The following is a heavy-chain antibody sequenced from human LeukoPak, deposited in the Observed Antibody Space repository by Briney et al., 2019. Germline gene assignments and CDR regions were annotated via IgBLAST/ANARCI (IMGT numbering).Heavy chain of an antibody. V-gene: IGHV7-4-1*02. D-gene: IGHD3-22*01. Sequence: ASVKVSCKASGYTFTNYAMNWVRQAPGQGLEWMGWINTNTGNPVYAQGFTGRFVFSLDTSVSTAYLQISSLKAGDTAVYYCARVVRGSSGYRYYFDYWGLGTLVTVSS. J-gene: IGHJ4*02. CDR3: ARVVRGSSGYRYYFDY. CDR1: GYTFTNYA. CDR2: INTNTGNP.